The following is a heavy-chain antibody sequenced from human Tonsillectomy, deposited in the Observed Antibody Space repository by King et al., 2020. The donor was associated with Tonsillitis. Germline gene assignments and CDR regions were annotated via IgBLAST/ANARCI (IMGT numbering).Heavy chain of an antibody. Sequence: VQLVESGGGLVQPGRSLRLSCTASGITFGDYVMSWFRQAPGKGLEWVGFIRTKAYGGTTEYAASVKGRFTISRDDSKSIAYLQMNSLKTEDTAVYYCTSGRDYYDSTGRDYFDHWGQGTRVTVSS. CDR2: IRTKAYGGTT. V-gene: IGHV3-49*03. D-gene: IGHD3-22*01. CDR3: TSGRDYYDSTGRDYFDH. J-gene: IGHJ4*02. CDR1: GITFGDYV.